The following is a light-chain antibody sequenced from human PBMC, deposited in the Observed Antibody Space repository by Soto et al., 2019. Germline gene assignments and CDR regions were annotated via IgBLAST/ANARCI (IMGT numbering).Light chain of an antibody. CDR2: EVS. Sequence: QSVLCRSPSASGSPGQSVTISCTGTSSDIGAYIYVSWYQQHPGKAPKLMISEVSRRPSGVPERFSGSKSGNTASLTVSGLQADDEAHYYCSSYAGSNNFVFGTGTKVTVL. V-gene: IGLV2-8*01. CDR3: SSYAGSNNFV. CDR1: SSDIGAYIY. J-gene: IGLJ1*01.